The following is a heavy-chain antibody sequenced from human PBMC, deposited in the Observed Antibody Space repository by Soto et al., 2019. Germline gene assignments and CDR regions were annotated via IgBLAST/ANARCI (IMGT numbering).Heavy chain of an antibody. CDR1: GSFYA. CDR3: DSTPVTGRYSYYGMDA. CDR2: LIPVFDTP. Sequence: QVQPVRSGSEVKKPGSSVRVSCKTGSFYAVSWVRQAPGQGLEWMGGLIPVFDTPSYAQKFQGRVTITADESKSTAYMELSSLRSEDTALYYCDSTPVTGRYSYYGMDAWDQGIAVTVSS. V-gene: IGHV1-69*01. D-gene: IGHD4-4*01. J-gene: IGHJ6*02.